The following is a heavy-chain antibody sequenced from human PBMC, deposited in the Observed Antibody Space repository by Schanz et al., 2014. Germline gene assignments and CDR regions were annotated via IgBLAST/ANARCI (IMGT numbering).Heavy chain of an antibody. CDR1: GYTFTGFD. CDR2: MNSNSGNT. V-gene: IGHV1-8*02. J-gene: IGHJ4*02. D-gene: IGHD2-15*01. Sequence: VKKPGASVKVSCKASGYTFTGFDINWVRQGTGQGLEWMGWMNSNSGNTGYAQKFQGRVTMTRNTDISTAYMELSRLRSEDKAVDDCERGCNIGGSCHSRRGQG. CDR3: ERGCNIGGSCHSR.